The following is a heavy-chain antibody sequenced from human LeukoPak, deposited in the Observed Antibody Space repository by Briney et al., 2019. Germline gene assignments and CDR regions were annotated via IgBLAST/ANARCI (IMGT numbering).Heavy chain of an antibody. CDR2: ISGSGGST. D-gene: IGHD2-2*01. CDR3: AKVVVPAAITWSYYYYGMDV. CDR1: GFTFSSYA. J-gene: IGHJ6*02. V-gene: IGHV3-23*01. Sequence: PGGSLRLSCAASGFTFSSYAMSWVRQAPGKGLDWVSAISGSGGSTYYADSVKGRFTISRDNSKNTLYLQMNSLRAEDTAVYYCAKVVVPAAITWSYYYYGMDVWGQGTTVTVSS.